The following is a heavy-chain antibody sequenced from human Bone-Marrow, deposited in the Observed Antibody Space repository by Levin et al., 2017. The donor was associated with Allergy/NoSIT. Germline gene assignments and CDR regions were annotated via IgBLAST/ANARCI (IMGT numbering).Heavy chain of an antibody. CDR3: ARHLYPPLGATTFDS. V-gene: IGHV4-39*01. D-gene: IGHD1-26*01. Sequence: PSETLSLTCTVSRGSISSSSYYWGWIRQPPGKGLEWIGGISYTENTYYNPSLKTRVTISVDSPKNQFSLRLTSVTAADTALYYCARHLYPPLGATTFDSWGQGTLVTVSS. CDR2: ISYTENT. J-gene: IGHJ4*02. CDR1: RGSISSSSYY.